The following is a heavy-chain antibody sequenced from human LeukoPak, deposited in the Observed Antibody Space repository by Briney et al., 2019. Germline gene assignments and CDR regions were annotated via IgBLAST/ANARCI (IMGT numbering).Heavy chain of an antibody. D-gene: IGHD3-3*01. Sequence: SETLSLTCTVSGGSISSYYWSWIRQPPGKGLEWIGYIYYSGSTNYNPSLKSRITISVDTSKNQFSLKLSSVTAADTAVYYCARGRSGGWSGYYVGSDWGQGTLVTVSS. V-gene: IGHV4-59*01. CDR1: GGSISSYY. CDR2: IYYSGST. CDR3: ARGRSGGWSGYYVGSD. J-gene: IGHJ4*02.